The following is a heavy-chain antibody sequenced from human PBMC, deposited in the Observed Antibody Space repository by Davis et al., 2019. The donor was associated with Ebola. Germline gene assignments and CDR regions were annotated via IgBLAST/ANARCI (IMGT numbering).Heavy chain of an antibody. CDR3: ARPMTSRSAAAFDI. J-gene: IGHJ3*02. D-gene: IGHD3-3*01. V-gene: IGHV5-51*01. CDR1: GYTFTNYW. CDR2: INPGDSDT. Sequence: GESLKISCKGSGYTFTNYWIGWVRQMPGRGLEWMGIINPGDSDTTYSPSFQGQVTISADKSITTAYLQWSSLKASDTAMYYCARPMTSRSAAAFDIWGQGTMVTVSS.